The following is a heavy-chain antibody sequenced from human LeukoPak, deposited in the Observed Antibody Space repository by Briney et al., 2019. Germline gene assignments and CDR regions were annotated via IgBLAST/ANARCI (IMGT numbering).Heavy chain of an antibody. CDR1: GYTFTSYD. CDR2: MNPNSGNT. J-gene: IGHJ4*02. D-gene: IGHD4-17*01. Sequence: ASVKVSCKASGYTFTSYDINWVRQATGQGLEWMGWMNPNSGNTGYAQKLQGRVTMTTDTSTSTAYMDLRSLRGDDTAVYYCARGLTVTTGYYFDYWGQGTLVTVSS. CDR3: ARGLTVTTGYYFDY. V-gene: IGHV1-8*02.